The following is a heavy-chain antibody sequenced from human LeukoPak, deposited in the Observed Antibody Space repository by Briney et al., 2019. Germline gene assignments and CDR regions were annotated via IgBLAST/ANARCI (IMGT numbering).Heavy chain of an antibody. J-gene: IGHJ6*03. Sequence: SETLSLTCAVYGGSFSGYYWSWIRQPPGKGLEWIGEINHSGSTNYNPSLKSRVTISVDTSKNQFSLELSSVTAADTAVYYCARGRTRVGAYGSGPPKKYYYYMDVWGKGTTVTVSS. D-gene: IGHD3-10*01. V-gene: IGHV4-34*01. CDR3: ARGRTRVGAYGSGPPKKYYYYMDV. CDR1: GGSFSGYY. CDR2: INHSGST.